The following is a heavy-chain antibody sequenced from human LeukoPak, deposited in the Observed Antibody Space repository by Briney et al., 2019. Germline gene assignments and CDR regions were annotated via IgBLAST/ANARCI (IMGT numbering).Heavy chain of an antibody. Sequence: GEFLKISCKASGYSFSTYSIGCVRQLPGKGLEWMGILNLGDSDTRYSPSFQGQVTISADRSISTAYLHWSGLKASDTAMYYCARQTPGFGETNFDHWGQGTLVTVSS. D-gene: IGHD3-10*01. CDR3: ARQTPGFGETNFDH. CDR1: GYSFSTYS. J-gene: IGHJ4*02. CDR2: LNLGDSDT. V-gene: IGHV5-51*01.